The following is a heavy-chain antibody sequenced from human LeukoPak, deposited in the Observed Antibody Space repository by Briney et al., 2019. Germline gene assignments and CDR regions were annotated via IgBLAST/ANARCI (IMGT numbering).Heavy chain of an antibody. CDR2: ISGSGGST. CDR1: GITLSNYG. V-gene: IGHV3-23*01. CDR3: ARDRKYYDSSGYYGY. J-gene: IGHJ4*02. D-gene: IGHD3-22*01. Sequence: PGGSLRLSCPVSGITLSNYGMSWVRQGPGEGLEWVAGISGSGGSTNYADSVKGRFTISRDNRKNSLYLQMNSLRAEDTAVYYCARDRKYYDSSGYYGYWGQGTLVTVSS.